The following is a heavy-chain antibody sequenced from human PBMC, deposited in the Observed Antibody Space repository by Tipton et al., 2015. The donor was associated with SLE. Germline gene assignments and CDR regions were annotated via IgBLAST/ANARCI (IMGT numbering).Heavy chain of an antibody. V-gene: IGHV3-7*03. CDR3: VKDRNLYSGSSDAFDI. Sequence: SLRLSCVASGFTFSNYWMSWVRQAPGKGLEWVANIKQDGSETHYVDSVKGRFSISRANAKNSLYLQMDSLRAEDTALYYCVKDRNLYSGSSDAFDIWGQGTMVTVSS. D-gene: IGHD1-26*01. J-gene: IGHJ3*02. CDR1: GFTFSNYW. CDR2: IKQDGSET.